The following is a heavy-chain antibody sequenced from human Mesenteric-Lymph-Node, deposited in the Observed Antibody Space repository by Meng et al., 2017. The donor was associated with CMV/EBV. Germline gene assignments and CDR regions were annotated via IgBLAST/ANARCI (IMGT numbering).Heavy chain of an antibody. V-gene: IGHV3-74*01. J-gene: IGHJ6*02. CDR2: INSDGSSR. CDR3: ARVEGYYAMDV. CDR1: GFTFSSYW. Sequence: GGSLRLSCAASGFTFSSYWMHWVRQAPGKGLVWVSCINSDGSSRSYADSVKGRFTISRDNAKNTLYLQMNSLSAEDTAVYYCARVEGYYAMDVWGQGTTVTVSS.